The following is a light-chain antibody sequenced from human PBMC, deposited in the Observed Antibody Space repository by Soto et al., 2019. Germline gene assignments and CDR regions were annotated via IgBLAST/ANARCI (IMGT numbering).Light chain of an antibody. Sequence: DIQLTQSPSSLAASGGDRVTITGLASQGISSYLGWYQQKPGKAPKLLIYGASTLQSGVPSRFRGSGSGTDFTLTISSLQPEDFATYYCQQLNTYPSTFGGGTKVDIK. J-gene: IGKJ4*01. CDR2: GAS. CDR3: QQLNTYPST. CDR1: QGISSY. V-gene: IGKV1-9*01.